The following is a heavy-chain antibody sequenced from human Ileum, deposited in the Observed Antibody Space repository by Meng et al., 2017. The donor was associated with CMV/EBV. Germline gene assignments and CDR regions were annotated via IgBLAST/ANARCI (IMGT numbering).Heavy chain of an antibody. CDR1: GGSVNNYY. V-gene: IGHV4-4*07. CDR2: FYSSDTY. D-gene: IGHD1-26*01. Sequence: QGQRQGSAPGLVKPSETLSSTCTVSGGSVNNYYWSWIRQSAGKGLEWIGRFYSSDTYNYHPSLDSRVTMSLDTSKNQFSLNLRSVTAADTATYYCARGPGASTREGFDYWGLGTLVTVSS. J-gene: IGHJ4*02. CDR3: ARGPGASTREGFDY.